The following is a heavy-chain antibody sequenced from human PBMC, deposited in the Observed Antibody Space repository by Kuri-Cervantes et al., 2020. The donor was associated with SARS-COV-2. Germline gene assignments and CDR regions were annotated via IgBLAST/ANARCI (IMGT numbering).Heavy chain of an antibody. D-gene: IGHD6-6*01. CDR3: ARGDLGGQLVDGMDV. V-gene: IGHV3-21*01. CDR2: ISSSSSYI. J-gene: IGHJ6*02. Sequence: ESLKISCSASGFTFSSYSMNWVRQAPGKGLEWGASISSSSSYIYYADSVKGRFTIPRDNAKNSLYLQMNSLRDEDTAVYYCARGDLGGQLVDGMDVWGQGTTVTVSS. CDR1: GFTFSSYS.